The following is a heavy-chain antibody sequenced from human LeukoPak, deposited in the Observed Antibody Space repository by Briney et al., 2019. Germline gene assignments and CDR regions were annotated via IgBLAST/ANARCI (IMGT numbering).Heavy chain of an antibody. Sequence: PGGSLRLSCAASGFTVSSNYMSWVRQAPGKGLEWVSVIYSGGSTYYADSVKGRFTISRDNSKNTLYLQMNSLRAEDTAVYYCARDGEGGILTGYLGGSYFDYWGQGTLVTVSS. CDR2: IYSGGST. V-gene: IGHV3-66*01. D-gene: IGHD3-9*01. CDR1: GFTVSSNY. J-gene: IGHJ4*02. CDR3: ARDGEGGILTGYLGGSYFDY.